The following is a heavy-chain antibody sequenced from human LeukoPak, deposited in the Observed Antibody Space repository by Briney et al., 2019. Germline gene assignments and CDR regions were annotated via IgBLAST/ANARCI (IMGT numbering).Heavy chain of an antibody. Sequence: GGSLRLSCAASGFTFSSYEMNWVRQAPGKGLEWTSAISGSSSNVYYAASVRGRFTISRDNAENSLYLQLNTMRAEDTAVYYCARGFRDTAMFLDYWGQGTLVTVSS. CDR2: ISGSSSNV. D-gene: IGHD5-18*01. J-gene: IGHJ4*02. CDR3: ARGFRDTAMFLDY. CDR1: GFTFSSYE. V-gene: IGHV3-48*03.